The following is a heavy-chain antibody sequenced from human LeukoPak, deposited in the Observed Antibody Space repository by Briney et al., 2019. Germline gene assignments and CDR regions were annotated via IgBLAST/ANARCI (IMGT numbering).Heavy chain of an antibody. CDR1: GFTVNSNY. D-gene: IGHD6-19*01. Sequence: GGSLRLSCAASGFTVNSNYMSWVRQVSGEGLEFVSLISTSGSTDYADSVKGRFTISSDNSKNTVHLHMNSLRAEDTAVYYCARVRSDSRGWYEFDYWGQGTLVTVSS. CDR3: ARVRSDSRGWYEFDY. CDR2: ISTSGST. V-gene: IGHV3-53*01. J-gene: IGHJ4*02.